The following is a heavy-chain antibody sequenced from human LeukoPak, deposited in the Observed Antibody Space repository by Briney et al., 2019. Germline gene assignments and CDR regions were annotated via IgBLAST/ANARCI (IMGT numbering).Heavy chain of an antibody. CDR3: AKIAVAGTNYYYYMDV. J-gene: IGHJ6*03. CDR2: ISAYNGNT. V-gene: IGHV1-18*01. CDR1: GYTFTSYG. D-gene: IGHD6-19*01. Sequence: RASVTVSCKASGYTFTSYGISWVRQAPGQGLEWMGWISAYNGNTNYAQKLQGRVTMTTDTSTSTAYMELRSLRSDDTAVYYCAKIAVAGTNYYYYMDVWGKGTTVTVSS.